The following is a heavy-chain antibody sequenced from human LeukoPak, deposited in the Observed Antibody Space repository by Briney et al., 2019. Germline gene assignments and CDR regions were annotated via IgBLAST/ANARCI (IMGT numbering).Heavy chain of an antibody. J-gene: IGHJ3*02. Sequence: GGSLRLSCAASGFTFSSSAMSWVRQAPGKVLEWVSVISDSGGATNYADSVKGRFTISRDNPKNTLYLQMNSLRAEDTAVYYCARGEQYSYHSSGPKSSDALGIWGQGTMVTVSS. V-gene: IGHV3-23*01. CDR2: ISDSGGAT. CDR1: GFTFSSSA. CDR3: ARGEQYSYHSSGPKSSDALGI. D-gene: IGHD3-22*01.